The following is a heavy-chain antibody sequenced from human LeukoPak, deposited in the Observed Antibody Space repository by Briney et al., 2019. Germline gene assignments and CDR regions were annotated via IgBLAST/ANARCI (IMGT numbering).Heavy chain of an antibody. CDR3: ARANLQYDILTGYYLRNFDY. J-gene: IGHJ4*02. Sequence: GSLRLSCAASGFTFSSYAMSWIRQPPGKGLEWIGEINHSGSTNYNPSLKSRVTISVDTSKNQFSLKLSSVTAADTAVYYCARANLQYDILTGYYLRNFDYWGQGTLVTVSS. D-gene: IGHD3-9*01. CDR1: GFTFSSYA. V-gene: IGHV4-34*01. CDR2: INHSGST.